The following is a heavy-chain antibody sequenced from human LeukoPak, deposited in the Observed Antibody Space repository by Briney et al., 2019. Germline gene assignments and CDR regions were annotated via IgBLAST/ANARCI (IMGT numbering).Heavy chain of an antibody. CDR1: GFTFDDYG. V-gene: IGHV3-20*04. CDR2: INWNGGST. J-gene: IGHJ4*02. D-gene: IGHD3-16*02. Sequence: GGSLRLSCAASGFTFDDYGMSWVRQAPGKGLERVSGINWNGGSTGYADSVKGRFTISRDNAKNSLYLQMNSLRAEDTALYYCARDQMITFGGVIVAFDYWGQGTLVTVSS. CDR3: ARDQMITFGGVIVAFDY.